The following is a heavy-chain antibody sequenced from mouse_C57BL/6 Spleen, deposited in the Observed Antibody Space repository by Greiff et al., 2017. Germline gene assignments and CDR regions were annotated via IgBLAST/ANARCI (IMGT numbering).Heavy chain of an antibody. D-gene: IGHD2-5*01. CDR3: AKCHCSNYFFDY. CDR2: IDPSDSYT. V-gene: IGHV1-50*01. CDR1: GYTFTSYW. Sequence: VQLQQPGAELVKPGASVKLSCKASGYTFTSYWMQWVKQRPGQGLEWIGEIDPSDSYTNYNQKFKGKATLTVDTSSSTAYMQLSSLTSEDSAVYYCAKCHCSNYFFDYWGQGTTLTVSS. J-gene: IGHJ2*01.